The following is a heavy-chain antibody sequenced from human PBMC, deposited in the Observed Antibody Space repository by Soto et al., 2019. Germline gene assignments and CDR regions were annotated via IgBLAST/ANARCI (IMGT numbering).Heavy chain of an antibody. CDR3: TRAAGSVRSESAFDI. CDR1: GGTFSTYP. Sequence: QVQLVQSGAEVKKPGSSVKVSCKTSGGTFSTYPITWLRQAPGQGLEWVGRIIPTLAITDSAQKFQGRVTITADKSTKTAYMELSSLRSEDPAVYYCTRAAGSVRSESAFDIWGQGTMVTVSS. V-gene: IGHV1-69*02. J-gene: IGHJ3*02. CDR2: IIPTLAIT. D-gene: IGHD6-19*01.